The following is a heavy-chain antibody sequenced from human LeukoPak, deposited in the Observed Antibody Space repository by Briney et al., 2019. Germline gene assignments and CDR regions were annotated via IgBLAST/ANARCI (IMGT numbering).Heavy chain of an antibody. CDR3: ARRGRMTTVTTATFDY. CDR2: IYYSGST. CDR1: GGSISSYY. J-gene: IGHJ4*02. Sequence: PSETLSLTCTVSGGSISSYYWSWTRQPPGKGLEWIGCIYYSGSTYYNPSLKSRVTISVDTPKNQFTLKLSSVTAADTAVYYCARRGRMTTVTTATFDYWGQGTLVTVSS. V-gene: IGHV4-59*04. D-gene: IGHD4-17*01.